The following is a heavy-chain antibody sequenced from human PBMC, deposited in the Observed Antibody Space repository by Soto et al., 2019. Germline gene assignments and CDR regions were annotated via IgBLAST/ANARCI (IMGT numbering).Heavy chain of an antibody. CDR3: ARDNTATGSGYFDY. CDR1: GGSISNGAYY. D-gene: IGHD5-18*01. Sequence: QVQLQESGPGLVKASETLSLTCTVSGGSISNGAYYWSWVRQLPGRGLEWMGYIYYNGKTYYNPSLKSRVTISVDTSENQFSLKLSSVTAADTAVYFCARDNTATGSGYFDYWGQGTLVTVSS. J-gene: IGHJ4*02. V-gene: IGHV4-31*03. CDR2: IYYNGKT.